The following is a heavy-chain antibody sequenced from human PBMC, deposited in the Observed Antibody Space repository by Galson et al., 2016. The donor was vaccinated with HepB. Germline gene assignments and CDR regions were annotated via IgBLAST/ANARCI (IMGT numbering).Heavy chain of an antibody. CDR1: GFTFSSYA. J-gene: IGHJ3*01. CDR3: AKRLRSSGTGGSNDAFDV. Sequence: SLRLSCAASGFTFSSYAMTWVRQAPGKGLEWVSGINHSGASTYYADSVKGRFTMSRDNSKNTLYLQRNSLRAEDTALYYCAKRLRSSGTGGSNDAFDVWGQGTMVTVSS. D-gene: IGHD6-19*01. CDR2: INHSGAST. V-gene: IGHV3-23*01.